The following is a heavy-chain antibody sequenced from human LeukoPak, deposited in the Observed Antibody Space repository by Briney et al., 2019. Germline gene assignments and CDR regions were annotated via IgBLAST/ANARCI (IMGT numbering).Heavy chain of an antibody. CDR3: ARRRYDASGYYPSRGRYFDY. CDR2: VYYSGTT. CDR1: GASISSSGYS. V-gene: IGHV4-30-4*07. J-gene: IGHJ4*02. Sequence: SETLSLTCAVSGASISSSGYSWWWVRQPPGKGLEWIGYVYYSGTTYYNPSLNSRLTISVDTSKNQFSLELTSVTAADTAVYYCARRRYDASGYYPSRGRYFDYWGQGTLVTVSS. D-gene: IGHD3-22*01.